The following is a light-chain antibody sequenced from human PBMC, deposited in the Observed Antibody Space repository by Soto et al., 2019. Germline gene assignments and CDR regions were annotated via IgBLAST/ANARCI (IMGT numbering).Light chain of an antibody. CDR3: SSYTSSSTLGYV. CDR2: GVV. J-gene: IGLJ1*01. V-gene: IGLV2-11*01. CDR1: GNDVGAYNY. Sequence: QSALTQPRSVSGSPGQSVTISCTGIGNDVGAYNYVSWYQQHPGRPPKLLIYGVVRWPSGVPDRFSGSKSGNTASLTISGLQAEDEADYYCSSYTSSSTLGYVFGTGTKVTVL.